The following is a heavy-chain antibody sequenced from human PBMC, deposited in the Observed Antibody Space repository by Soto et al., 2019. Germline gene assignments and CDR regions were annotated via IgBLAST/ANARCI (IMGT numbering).Heavy chain of an antibody. CDR1: GFTVSNNY. J-gene: IGHJ4*02. D-gene: IGHD3-10*01. CDR2: IHGGGSI. CDR3: ARGEGSGSNALGD. Sequence: EVLLDESGGGFVQPGGSLRLSCAASGFTVSNNYMTWVRQAPGKGLEWVSVIHGGGSISYADSVMDRMTISRDSSKNTVLLDMNSVRPEDTDVYFCARGEGSGSNALGDWGQIPLVTVSS. V-gene: IGHV3-66*01.